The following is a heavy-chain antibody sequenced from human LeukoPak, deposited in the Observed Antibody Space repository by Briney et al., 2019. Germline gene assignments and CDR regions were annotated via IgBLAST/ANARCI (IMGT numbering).Heavy chain of an antibody. Sequence: ASVKVSCKASGYTFTGYYMHWVRQAPGQGLEWMGRINPNSGGTNYAQKFQGRVTMTRDTSISTAYMELSRLRSDDTAVYYCARLDPRAHDAFDIWGQGTMVTVSS. CDR3: ARLDPRAHDAFDI. J-gene: IGHJ3*02. CDR1: GYTFTGYY. CDR2: INPNSGGT. V-gene: IGHV1-2*06.